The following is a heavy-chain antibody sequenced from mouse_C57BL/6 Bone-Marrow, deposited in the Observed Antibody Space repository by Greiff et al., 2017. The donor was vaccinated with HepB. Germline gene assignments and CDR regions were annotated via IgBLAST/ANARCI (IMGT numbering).Heavy chain of an antibody. J-gene: IGHJ3*01. CDR2: ISSGGDYI. CDR1: GFTFSSYA. CDR3: TRGDYYGNLPWFAY. Sequence: DVMLVESGEGLVKPGGSLKLSCAASGFTFSSYAMSWVRQTPEKRLEWVAYISSGGDYIYYADAVKGRFTISRDKARHTLYLQMSSLKSEDTAMYYCTRGDYYGNLPWFAYWGQGTLVTVSA. D-gene: IGHD2-1*01. V-gene: IGHV5-9-1*02.